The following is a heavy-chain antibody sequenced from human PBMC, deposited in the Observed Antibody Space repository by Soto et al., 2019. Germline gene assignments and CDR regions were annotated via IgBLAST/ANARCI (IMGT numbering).Heavy chain of an antibody. CDR3: ARALPSLDCSSTSCYVWAFDI. CDR1: GFTFSSYD. V-gene: IGHV3-13*01. J-gene: IGHJ3*02. CDR2: IGTAGDT. D-gene: IGHD2-2*01. Sequence: PGGSLRLSCAASGFTFSSYDMHWVRQATGKDLERVSAIGTAGDTYYPGSVKGRFTISRENAKNSLYLQMNSLRAGDTAVYYCARALPSLDCSSTSCYVWAFDIWGQGTMVTVSS.